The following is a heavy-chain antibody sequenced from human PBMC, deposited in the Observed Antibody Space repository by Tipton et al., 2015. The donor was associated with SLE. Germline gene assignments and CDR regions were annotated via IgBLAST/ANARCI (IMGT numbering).Heavy chain of an antibody. V-gene: IGHV1-8*01. CDR3: ALGGSPDAFDI. D-gene: IGHD3-16*01. CDR1: GYTFTSYD. Sequence: QVQLVQSGAEVKKPGASVKVSCKASGYTFTSYDINWVRQATGQGLEWMGWMNPNSGNTGYAQKFQGRVTMTTDTSTSTAYMELRSLRSDDTAVYYCALGGSPDAFDIWGQGTMVTVSS. J-gene: IGHJ3*02. CDR2: MNPNSGNT.